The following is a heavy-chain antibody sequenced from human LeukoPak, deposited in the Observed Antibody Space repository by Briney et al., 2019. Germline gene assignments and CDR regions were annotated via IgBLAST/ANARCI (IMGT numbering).Heavy chain of an antibody. CDR1: GFTFSNYA. V-gene: IGHV3-23*01. CDR3: ARLLAYNSGGEAFDH. J-gene: IGHJ4*02. D-gene: IGHD1-20*01. Sequence: GGSLRLSCSASGFTFSNYAMNWVRQAPGKGLEWVSTIGGSGDSSYYADSVKGRVTISRDNSKNTLYLQMNSLRAEDTAVYYCARLLAYNSGGEAFDHWGQGTLVTVSS. CDR2: IGGSGDSS.